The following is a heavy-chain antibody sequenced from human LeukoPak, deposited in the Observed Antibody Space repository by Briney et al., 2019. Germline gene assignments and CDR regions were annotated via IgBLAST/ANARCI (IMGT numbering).Heavy chain of an antibody. CDR2: IYYSGST. J-gene: IGHJ4*02. V-gene: IGHV4-39*07. Sequence: SETLSLTCTVSGGSISSSSYYWGWIRQPPGKELEWIGSIYYSGSTYYNPSLKSRVTISLDTSNNQFSLKLSSVTAADTAVYYCAKVALSTRRGYYFDYWGQGTLVTVSS. CDR1: GGSISSSSYY. D-gene: IGHD3-10*01. CDR3: AKVALSTRRGYYFDY.